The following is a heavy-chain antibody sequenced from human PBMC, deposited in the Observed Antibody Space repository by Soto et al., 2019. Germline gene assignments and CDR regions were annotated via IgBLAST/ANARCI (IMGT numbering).Heavy chain of an antibody. CDR3: AREDSSGYYFDY. CDR1: GGSISSGGYY. D-gene: IGHD3-22*01. Sequence: QVQLQESGPGLVKPSQTLSLTCTVSGGSISSGGYYWSWIRQHPGKGLEWIGYIYYSGITYYNPSLKSRVTISVDTSKNQFSLKLSSVTAADTAVYYCAREDSSGYYFDYWGQGTLVTVSS. V-gene: IGHV4-31*03. J-gene: IGHJ4*02. CDR2: IYYSGIT.